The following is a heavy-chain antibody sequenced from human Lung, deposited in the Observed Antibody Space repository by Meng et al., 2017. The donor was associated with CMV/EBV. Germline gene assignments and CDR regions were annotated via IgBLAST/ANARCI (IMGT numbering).Heavy chain of an antibody. J-gene: IGHJ4*02. CDR1: GFTFSNFG. CDR2: LWYDGSNT. Sequence: GESLKISCAASGFTFSNFGLHWVRQAPGRGLEWVALLWYDGSNTNYADSVKGRFTISRDNSKNTVYRQMNSLRVEDTAVYYCAKDMRDFGELLEYWGQGTLVTVSS. CDR3: AKDMRDFGELLEY. D-gene: IGHD1-7*01. V-gene: IGHV3-33*06.